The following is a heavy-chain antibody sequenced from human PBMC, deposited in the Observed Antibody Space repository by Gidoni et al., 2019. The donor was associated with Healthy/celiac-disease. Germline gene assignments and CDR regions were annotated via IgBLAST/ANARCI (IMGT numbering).Heavy chain of an antibody. CDR3: ARDMLDSGYGGTTYYYYGMDV. CDR2: INPSVGST. CDR1: GYSFTSYY. D-gene: IGHD5-12*01. J-gene: IGHJ6*02. Sequence: QVQLVQSGAEVEKPGASVKVSCKAYGYSFTSYYLHGVRQAPGEGLEWMGIINPSVGSTSYAQKFQGRVTMTRDTSTSTVYMELSSLRSEDTAVYYCARDMLDSGYGGTTYYYYGMDVWGQGTTVTVSS. V-gene: IGHV1-46*01.